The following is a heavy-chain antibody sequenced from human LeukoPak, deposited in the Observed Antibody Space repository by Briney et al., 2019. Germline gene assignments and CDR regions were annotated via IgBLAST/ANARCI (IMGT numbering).Heavy chain of an antibody. J-gene: IGHJ4*02. CDR3: ARDLLDSSGYHIRPIDY. CDR1: GYTFTGYY. CDR2: INPSSGGT. D-gene: IGHD3-22*01. V-gene: IGHV1-2*02. Sequence: ASVKVSCKASGYTFTGYYMHWVRQAPGQGLEWMGWINPSSGGTNYAQKFQGRVTMTRDTSISTAYMELSRLRSDDTAVYYCARDLLDSSGYHIRPIDYWGQGTLVTVSS.